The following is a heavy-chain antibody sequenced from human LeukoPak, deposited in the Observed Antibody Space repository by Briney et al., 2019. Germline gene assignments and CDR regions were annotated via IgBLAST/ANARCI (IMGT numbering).Heavy chain of an antibody. V-gene: IGHV3-23*01. D-gene: IGHD6-6*01. CDR1: GFTFSHYA. CDR2: ISGSGGST. CDR3: AKGPYSSSNYYFDY. Sequence: PGGSLRLSCAASGFTFSHYAMSWVRQAPGKGLEWVSSISGSGGSTYYAASVKGRFTISRDNSKNTLFLQMNSLRAEDTALYYCAKGPYSSSNYYFDYWGQGTLVTVSS. J-gene: IGHJ4*02.